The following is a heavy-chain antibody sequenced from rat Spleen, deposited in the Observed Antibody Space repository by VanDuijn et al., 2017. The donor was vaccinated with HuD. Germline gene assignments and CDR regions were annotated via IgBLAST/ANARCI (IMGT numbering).Heavy chain of an antibody. V-gene: IGHV5-31*01. CDR2: ISYEGSST. J-gene: IGHJ1*01. Sequence: EVQLVESGGGLVQPGRSLKLFCVASGFTFDNHWMTWIRQAPGKGLEWIASISYEGSSTYYGDSVKGRFTISRDNARSTLNLHMDSLRSEDTATYYCTRRGYLSDWYFDFWGPGTMVTVSS. D-gene: IGHD4-4*01. CDR3: TRRGYLSDWYFDF. CDR1: GFTFDNHW.